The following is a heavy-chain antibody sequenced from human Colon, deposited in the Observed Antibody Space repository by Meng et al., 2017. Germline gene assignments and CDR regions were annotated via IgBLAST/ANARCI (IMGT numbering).Heavy chain of an antibody. Sequence: QVRLQRSGAGLGKPSGTRSLTCNVSDGSISNYFWSWIRQPVGKGLEWIGRIYTSGTTNYSPSLKSRVTMSVDTSKNQFSLNLSSVTAADTAMYYCARENVSGSYRPLDYWGQGTLVTVSS. D-gene: IGHD3-10*01. V-gene: IGHV4-4*07. CDR3: ARENVSGSYRPLDY. CDR1: DGSISNYF. J-gene: IGHJ4*02. CDR2: IYTSGTT.